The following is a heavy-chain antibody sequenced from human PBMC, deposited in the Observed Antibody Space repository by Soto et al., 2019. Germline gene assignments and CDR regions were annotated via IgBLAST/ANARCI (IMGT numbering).Heavy chain of an antibody. V-gene: IGHV3-30-3*01. CDR1: GFTFSSYA. J-gene: IGHJ4*02. Sequence: QVQLVESGGGVVQPGRSLRLSCAASGFTFSSYAMHWVRQAPGKGLEWVAGISYDGSNKYYADSVKGRFTISRDNSKNTLYLQMNSLRAEDTAVYYCAREEWELVSGYFDYWGQGTLVTVSS. CDR3: AREEWELVSGYFDY. D-gene: IGHD1-26*01. CDR2: ISYDGSNK.